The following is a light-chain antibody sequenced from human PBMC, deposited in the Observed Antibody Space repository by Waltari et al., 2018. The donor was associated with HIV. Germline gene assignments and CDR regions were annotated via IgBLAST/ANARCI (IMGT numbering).Light chain of an antibody. Sequence: SSELTQDPIVSVTLGQTVTITCQGDSLRNYYASWHQLKPGQAPILVIYDKNTRPSGIPDRFSGSTSGNTASLTITGSQVEDEADYFCASRDNNGKRVLFGGGTKLTVL. CDR3: ASRDNNGKRVL. V-gene: IGLV3-19*01. CDR2: DKN. J-gene: IGLJ3*02. CDR1: SLRNYY.